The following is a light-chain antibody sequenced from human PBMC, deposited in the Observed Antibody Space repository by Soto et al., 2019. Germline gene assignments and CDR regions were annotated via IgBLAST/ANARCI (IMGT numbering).Light chain of an antibody. CDR2: RNN. V-gene: IGLV1-47*01. Sequence: QLVLTQPPSASGTPGQRVTISCSGSSSNIGSNYVYWYQQLPATAPKLLIYRNNQRPSGVPDRFSGSKSGTSASLAISGLRSEDEADYYCAAWDDSLSGRVFGGGTKLTVL. CDR3: AAWDDSLSGRV. J-gene: IGLJ3*02. CDR1: SSNIGSNY.